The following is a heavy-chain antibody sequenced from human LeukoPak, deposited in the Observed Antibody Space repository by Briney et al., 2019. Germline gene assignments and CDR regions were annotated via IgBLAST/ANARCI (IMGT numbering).Heavy chain of an antibody. CDR1: GYTFTSYG. V-gene: IGHV1-18*01. CDR3: ARDSLGYCSSTSCPQYYYYGMDV. D-gene: IGHD2-2*01. J-gene: IGHJ6*04. CDR2: ISAYNGNT. Sequence: ASVKVSCKASGYTFTSYGISWVRQAPGQGLEWMGWISAYNGNTNYAQKLQGRVTMTTDTSTSTAYMQLRSLRSDDAAVYYCARDSLGYCSSTSCPQYYYYGMDVWGEGTKVTVSS.